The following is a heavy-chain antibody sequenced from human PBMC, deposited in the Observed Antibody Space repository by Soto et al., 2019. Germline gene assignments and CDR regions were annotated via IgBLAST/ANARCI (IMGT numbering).Heavy chain of an antibody. D-gene: IGHD6-13*01. CDR2: IYYSGST. Sequence: LSLTCTVSGGSISSGGYYWSWIRQHPGKGLEWIGYIYYSGSTYYNPSLKSRVTISVDTSKNQFSLKLSSVTAADTAVYYCARGLPIAAAGTDWFDPWGQGTLVTVSS. CDR3: ARGLPIAAAGTDWFDP. CDR1: GGSISSGGYY. V-gene: IGHV4-31*03. J-gene: IGHJ5*02.